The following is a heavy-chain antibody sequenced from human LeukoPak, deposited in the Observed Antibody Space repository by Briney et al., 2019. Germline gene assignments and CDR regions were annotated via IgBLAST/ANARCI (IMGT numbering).Heavy chain of an antibody. D-gene: IGHD1-26*01. CDR2: IYYSGST. V-gene: IGHV4-59*01. CDR3: ARGGSYYDY. J-gene: IGHJ4*02. Sequence: SETLSLTCTVSGGSLSSYYWSWLRQPPGKGLEWIGYIYYSGSTNYNPSLKSRVTISVDTSKNQFSLKLNSVTAADTAVYYCARGGSYYDYWGQGTLVTVSS. CDR1: GGSLSSYY.